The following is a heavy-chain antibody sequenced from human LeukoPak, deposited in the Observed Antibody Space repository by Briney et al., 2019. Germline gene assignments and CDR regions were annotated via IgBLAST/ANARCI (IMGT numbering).Heavy chain of an antibody. V-gene: IGHV4-59*01. Sequence: PSETLSLTCTVSGDSISTYYWNWIRQAPGKGLEWIGYVYYTGSTNYNPSLKSRVNILVDTSKNQFSLKLNSVTAADTAVYYCAREIGYCAGGNCDFGAFDVWGQGTMVSVSS. CDR2: VYYTGST. D-gene: IGHD2-15*01. CDR1: GDSISTYY. CDR3: AREIGYCAGGNCDFGAFDV. J-gene: IGHJ3*01.